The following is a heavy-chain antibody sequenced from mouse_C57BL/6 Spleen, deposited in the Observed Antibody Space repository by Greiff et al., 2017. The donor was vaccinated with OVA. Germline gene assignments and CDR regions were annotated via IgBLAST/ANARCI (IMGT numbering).Heavy chain of an antibody. CDR2: IYPGDGDT. J-gene: IGHJ1*03. CDR3: ASYGYGGYFDV. V-gene: IGHV1-80*01. D-gene: IGHD2-2*01. Sequence: VKLQESGAELVKPGASVKISCKASGYAFSSYWMNWVKQRPGKGLEWIGQIYPGDGDTNYNGKFKGKATLTADKSSSTAYMQLSSLTSEDSAVYFCASYGYGGYFDVWGTGTTVTVSS. CDR1: GYAFSSYW.